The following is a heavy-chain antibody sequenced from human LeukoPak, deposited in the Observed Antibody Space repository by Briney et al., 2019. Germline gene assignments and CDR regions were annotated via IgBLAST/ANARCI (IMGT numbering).Heavy chain of an antibody. CDR2: INHSGST. Sequence: SETLSLTCAVYGGSFSGYYWSWLRQPPGKGLEWIGEINHSGSTNYNPSLKSRVTISVDTSKNQFSLKLSSVTAADTAVYYCARQQLVPGRAFDIWGQGTMVTVSS. D-gene: IGHD6-13*01. CDR3: ARQQLVPGRAFDI. J-gene: IGHJ3*02. CDR1: GGSFSGYY. V-gene: IGHV4-34*01.